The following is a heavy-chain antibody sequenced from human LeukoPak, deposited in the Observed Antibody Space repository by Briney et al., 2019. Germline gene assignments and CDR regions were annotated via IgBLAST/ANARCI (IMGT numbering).Heavy chain of an antibody. CDR3: ARVRRGAWFDY. CDR1: GYTFTSYY. CDR2: IIPIFGTA. V-gene: IGHV1-69*13. Sequence: ASVKVSCKASGYTFTSYYMHWVRQAPGQGLEWMGGIIPIFGTANYAQKFQGRVTITADESTSTAYMELSSLRSEDTAVYYCARVRRGAWFDYWGQGTLVTVSS. D-gene: IGHD3-16*01. J-gene: IGHJ4*02.